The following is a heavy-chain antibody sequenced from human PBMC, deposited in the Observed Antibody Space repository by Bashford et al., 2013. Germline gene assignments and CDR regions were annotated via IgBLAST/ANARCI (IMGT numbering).Heavy chain of an antibody. CDR3: ARGYCSGGSCSWAPDY. CDR1: GFTFSSYW. V-gene: IGHV3-7*04. D-gene: IGHD2-15*01. CDR2: IKQDGSEK. Sequence: GSLRLSCAASGFTFSSYWMSWVRQAPGKGLEWVANIKQDGSEKYYVDSVKGRFTISRDNAKKSLHLQMNSLRAEDSAVYYCARGYCSGGSCSWAPDYWGQGTLVTVSS. J-gene: IGHJ4*02.